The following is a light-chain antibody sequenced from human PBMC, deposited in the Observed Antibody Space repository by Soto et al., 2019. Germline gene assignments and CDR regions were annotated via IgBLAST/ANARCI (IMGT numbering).Light chain of an antibody. CDR3: AAWDDSLNGWV. CDR1: SSNIGSNT. Sequence: QLVLTQPPSASGTPGQRVTISCSGSSSNIGSNTVNWYQQLPGTAPKLLIYSNNQRPSGVPDRFSGSKSGTSASLAISGLQSEDEADDYCAAWDDSLNGWVFGGGTKLTVL. CDR2: SNN. J-gene: IGLJ3*02. V-gene: IGLV1-44*01.